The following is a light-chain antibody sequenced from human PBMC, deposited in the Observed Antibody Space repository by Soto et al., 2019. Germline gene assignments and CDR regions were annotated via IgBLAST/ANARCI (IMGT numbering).Light chain of an antibody. CDR3: SSYTSSTTRV. CDR2: DVS. J-gene: IGLJ1*01. CDR1: SSDVGDYNY. V-gene: IGLV2-14*01. Sequence: QSALTQPASVSGSPGQSITISCTGTSSDVGDYNYVSWYHEHPGKAPKLMIYDVSNRPSGVSNRFSGSKSGSTASLTISGLQAEDEADYYCSSYTSSTTRVFGTGTKVTVL.